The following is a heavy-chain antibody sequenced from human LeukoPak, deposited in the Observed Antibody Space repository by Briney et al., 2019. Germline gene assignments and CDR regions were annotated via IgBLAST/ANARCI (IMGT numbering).Heavy chain of an antibody. CDR3: ARAPTSGTTGTTSEYYFDY. CDR1: GGSFSGYY. V-gene: IGHV4-34*01. D-gene: IGHD1-1*01. CDR2: INHSGST. Sequence: SETLSLTCAVYGGSFSGYYWSWIRQPPGKGLEWIGEINHSGSTNYNPSLKSRVTISVDTSKNQFSLKLSSVTAADTAVYYCARAPTSGTTGTTSEYYFDYWGQGTLVTVSS. J-gene: IGHJ4*02.